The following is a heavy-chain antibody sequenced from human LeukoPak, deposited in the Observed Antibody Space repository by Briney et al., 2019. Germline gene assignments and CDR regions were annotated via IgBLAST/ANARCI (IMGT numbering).Heavy chain of an antibody. CDR1: GGSLYGHY. V-gene: IGHV4-34*01. D-gene: IGHD1-26*01. Sequence: PSETLSLTCAVYGGSLYGHYWSWIRQSPGKGLEWIGEGSDSGGTKFNPSLKSRATISADTSKNQFSLTLTFVTAADTAVYHCAKNGQSGFSFDPWGQGTLVTVYS. J-gene: IGHJ5*02. CDR3: AKNGQSGFSFDP. CDR2: GSDSGGT.